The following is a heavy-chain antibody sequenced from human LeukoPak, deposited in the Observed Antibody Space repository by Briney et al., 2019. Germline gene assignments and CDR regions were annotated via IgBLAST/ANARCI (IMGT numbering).Heavy chain of an antibody. J-gene: IGHJ4*02. V-gene: IGHV3-9*01. CDR3: ARSDY. Sequence: AGGSLRLSCAVSGFTFEDYSMHWVRQAPGKGLEWVSGISWNIGTIGYGDSVKGRFTISRDRTKNSLYLQMNNLRAEDTAVYYCARSDYWGQGILVTVSS. CDR1: GFTFEDYS. CDR2: ISWNIGTI.